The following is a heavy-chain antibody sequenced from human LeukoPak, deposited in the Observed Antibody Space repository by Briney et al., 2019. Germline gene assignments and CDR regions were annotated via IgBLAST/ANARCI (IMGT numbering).Heavy chain of an antibody. CDR1: GGSISSYY. CDR2: IYTSGST. CDR3: ARIRGGFLEWSNWFDP. D-gene: IGHD3-3*01. J-gene: IGHJ5*02. V-gene: IGHV4-4*07. Sequence: SETLSLTCTVSGGSISSYYWSWIRQPAGKGLERIGRIYTSGSTNYNPSLKSRVTMSVDTSKKQFSLKLSSVTAADTAVYYCARIRGGFLEWSNWFDPWGQGTLVTVSS.